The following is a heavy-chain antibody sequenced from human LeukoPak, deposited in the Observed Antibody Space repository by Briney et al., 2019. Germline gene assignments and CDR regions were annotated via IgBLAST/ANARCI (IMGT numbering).Heavy chain of an antibody. CDR1: GFTFSDYY. V-gene: IGHV3-11*01. CDR3: ARDLDPYSSSRINFDY. J-gene: IGHJ4*02. CDR2: ISSSGSTI. D-gene: IGHD6-13*01. Sequence: TGGSLRLSCAASGFTFSDYYMSWIRQAPGKGLEWDSYISSSGSTIYYADSVKGRFTISRDNAKNSLYLQMNSLRAEDTAVYYCARDLDPYSSSRINFDYWGQGTLVTVSS.